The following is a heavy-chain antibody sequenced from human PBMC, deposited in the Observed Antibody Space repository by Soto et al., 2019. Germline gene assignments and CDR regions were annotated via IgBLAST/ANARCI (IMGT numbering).Heavy chain of an antibody. V-gene: IGHV1-69*12. D-gene: IGHD5-18*01. Sequence: QVQLVQSGAEVKKPGSSVKVSCKASGGTFSSYAISWVRQAPGQGLERMGGIIPIFGTANYAQKFQGRVTITADDSTSTAYMELSSLRSEDTAVYYCASKRGYSYGRYYYGMDVWGQGTTVTVSS. CDR3: ASKRGYSYGRYYYGMDV. CDR1: GGTFSSYA. J-gene: IGHJ6*02. CDR2: IIPIFGTA.